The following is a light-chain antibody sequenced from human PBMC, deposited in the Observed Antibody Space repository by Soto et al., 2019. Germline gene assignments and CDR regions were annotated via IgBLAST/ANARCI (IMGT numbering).Light chain of an antibody. CDR2: EVS. J-gene: IGLJ3*02. CDR1: SSDVGGYNY. CDR3: NSYTSSSTLWV. V-gene: IGLV2-14*01. Sequence: QSALTQPASVSGSPGQSITISCTGTSSDVGGYNYVSWYQHHPGKAPKLMIYEVSNRPSGVSNRFSGSKSGNTVSLTISGSQADDQDDHNCNSYTSSSTLWVFGRGTKLTVL.